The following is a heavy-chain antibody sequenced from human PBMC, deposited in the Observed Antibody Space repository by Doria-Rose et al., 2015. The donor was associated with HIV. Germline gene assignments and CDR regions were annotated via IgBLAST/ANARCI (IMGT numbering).Heavy chain of an antibody. V-gene: IGHV2-26*01. CDR3: ARIKSSRWYHKYYFDF. CDR2: IYSDHER. CDR1: GVSLSSPGMG. Sequence: SGPVLVKPTETLTLTCTVSGVSLSSPGMGVSWIRQPPGKALEWLANIYSDHERSYKPSLKSRLTISRGTSKSQLVLTMTDMDPVDTATYYCARIKSSRWYHKYYFDFWGQGTLVIVSA. J-gene: IGHJ4*02. D-gene: IGHD6-13*01.